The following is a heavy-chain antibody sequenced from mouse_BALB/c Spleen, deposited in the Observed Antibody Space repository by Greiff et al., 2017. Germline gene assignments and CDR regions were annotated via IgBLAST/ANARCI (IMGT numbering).Heavy chain of an antibody. V-gene: IGHV5-12-2*01. CDR3: ARHTTVVADY. D-gene: IGHD1-1*01. CDR1: GFTFSSYT. CDR2: ISNGGGST. Sequence: DVHLVESGGGLVQPGGSLKLSCAASGFTFSSYTMSWVRQTPEKRLEWVAYISNGGGSTYYPDTVKGRFTISRDNAKNTLYLQMSSLKSEDTAMYYCARHTTVVADYWGQGTTLTVSS. J-gene: IGHJ2*01.